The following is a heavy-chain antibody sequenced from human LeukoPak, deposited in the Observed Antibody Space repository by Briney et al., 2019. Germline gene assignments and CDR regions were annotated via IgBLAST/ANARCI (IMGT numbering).Heavy chain of an antibody. Sequence: SETLSLTCAVYGGSFSGYYWSWIRQPPGKGLEWIGEINHSGSTNYNPSLKSRVTISVDTSENQFSLKLSSVTAADTAVYYCARGPDFYDSWSGYWDYWGQGTLVTVSS. CDR3: ARGPDFYDSWSGYWDY. CDR1: GGSFSGYY. J-gene: IGHJ4*02. V-gene: IGHV4-34*01. CDR2: INHSGST. D-gene: IGHD3-3*01.